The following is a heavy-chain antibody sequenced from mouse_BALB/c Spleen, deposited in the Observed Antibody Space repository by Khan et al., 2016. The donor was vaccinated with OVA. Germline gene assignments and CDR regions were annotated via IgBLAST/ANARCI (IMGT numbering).Heavy chain of an antibody. V-gene: IGHV9-3-1*01. CDR1: EYTFTNYG. CDR2: INTYTGEP. D-gene: IGHD2-1*01. J-gene: IGHJ1*01. Sequence: QIQLVQSGPELKKPEETVKISCKASEYTFTNYGMNWVKQAPGKGLKWMGWINTYTGEPTYGDDLKGRFAFSLETSASTAYLQINNLKNEDTATYFCARVGNYWYFDVWGAGTTVTVSS. CDR3: ARVGNYWYFDV.